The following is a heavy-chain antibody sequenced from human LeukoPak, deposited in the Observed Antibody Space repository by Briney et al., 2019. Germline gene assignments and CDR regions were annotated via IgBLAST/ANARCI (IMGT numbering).Heavy chain of an antibody. CDR3: ARRSGLAAAYGMDV. D-gene: IGHD2-15*01. Sequence: SQTLSLTCVISGDSVSSNSAAWKWIRQSPSRGLEWLGRTYFRSKWYNDYAVSVKSRIIVNPDTSKNQFSLQLNSVTPEDTAVYYCARRSGLAAAYGMDVWGQGTTVTVSS. CDR2: TYFRSKWYN. CDR1: GDSVSSNSAA. J-gene: IGHJ6*02. V-gene: IGHV6-1*01.